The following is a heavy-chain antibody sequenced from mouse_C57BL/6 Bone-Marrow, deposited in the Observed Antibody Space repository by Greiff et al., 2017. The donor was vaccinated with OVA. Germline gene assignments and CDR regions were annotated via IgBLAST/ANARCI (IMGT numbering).Heavy chain of an antibody. D-gene: IGHD1-1*01. CDR2: IRSKSNNYAT. Sequence: DVKLVESGGGLVQPKGSLKLSCAASGFSFNTYAMNWVRQAPGKGLEWVARIRSKSNNYATYYADSVKDRFTISRDDSESMLYLQMNNLKTEDTAMYYCVRQDYYGSIFAYWGQGTLVTVSA. V-gene: IGHV10-1*01. CDR3: VRQDYYGSIFAY. J-gene: IGHJ3*01. CDR1: GFSFNTYA.